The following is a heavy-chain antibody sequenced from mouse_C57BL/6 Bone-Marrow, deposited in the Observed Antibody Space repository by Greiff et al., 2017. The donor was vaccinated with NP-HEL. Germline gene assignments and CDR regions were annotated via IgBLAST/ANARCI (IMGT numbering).Heavy chain of an antibody. CDR2: INTNYGTI. Sequence: EVQLQQSGPELVKPGASVKISCTASGYSFTDYNMHWVKQSNGKSLEWIGVINTNYGTISYNQKFKGKATLNVDQSSSTAYMQLNSLTSEDSAVYYGESQGDGSSYYFDYWGQGTTLTVSS. CDR3: ESQGDGSSYYFDY. J-gene: IGHJ2*01. D-gene: IGHD1-1*01. CDR1: GYSFTDYN. V-gene: IGHV1-39*01.